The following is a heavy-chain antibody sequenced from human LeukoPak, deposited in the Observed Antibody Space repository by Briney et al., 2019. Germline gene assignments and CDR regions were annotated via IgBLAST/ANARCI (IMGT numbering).Heavy chain of an antibody. V-gene: IGHV4-39*01. D-gene: IGHD3-22*01. CDR2: IYCSGST. Sequence: SETLSLTCTVSGGSISSSSYYWGWIRQPPGKGLEWIGSIYCSGSTYYNPSLKSRVTISVDTSKNQFSLKLSSVTAADTAVYYCARLDYYDSSGYRIDAFDIWGQGTMVTVSS. J-gene: IGHJ3*02. CDR1: GGSISSSSYY. CDR3: ARLDYYDSSGYRIDAFDI.